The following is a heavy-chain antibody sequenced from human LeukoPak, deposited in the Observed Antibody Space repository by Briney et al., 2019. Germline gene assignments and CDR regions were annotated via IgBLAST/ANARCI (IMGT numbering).Heavy chain of an antibody. CDR3: ARAEGATPHFDY. V-gene: IGHV4-59*01. J-gene: IGHJ4*02. Sequence: SETLSLTCTVSGGSISSYYWSWIRQPPGKGLEWIGYIYYSGSTNYNPSLKSRVTISVDTSKNQFSLKLSSVPAADTAVYYCARAEGATPHFDYWGQGTLVTVSS. CDR1: GGSISSYY. D-gene: IGHD1-26*01. CDR2: IYYSGST.